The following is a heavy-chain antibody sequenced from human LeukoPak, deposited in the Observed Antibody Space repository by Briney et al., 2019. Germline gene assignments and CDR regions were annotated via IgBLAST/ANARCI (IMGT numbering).Heavy chain of an antibody. CDR3: ARDLDSSGSSDY. V-gene: IGHV1-46*01. CDR1: GYTFTSYY. CDR2: INPSGGST. D-gene: IGHD3-22*01. Sequence: ASVKVSCKASGYTFTSYYMHWVRQAPGQGLEWMGIINPSGGSTSYAQEFQGRVTMTRDMSTSTVYMELSSLRSENTAVYYCARDLDSSGSSDYWGQGTLVTVSS. J-gene: IGHJ4*02.